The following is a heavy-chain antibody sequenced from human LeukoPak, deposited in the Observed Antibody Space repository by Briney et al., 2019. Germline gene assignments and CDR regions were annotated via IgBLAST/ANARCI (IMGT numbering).Heavy chain of an antibody. J-gene: IGHJ6*03. V-gene: IGHV1-8*02. Sequence: ASVKVSCKASGYTFSDYVIHWVRQAPGPGLECMGWINPKSCGSGYAQKFQGRVTMARDTSISPAYMELSSLRCEDTAVDYCASVGQRGYYYMDVWGKGTTVTVSS. CDR2: INPKSCGS. CDR1: GYTFSDYV. CDR3: ASVGQRGYYYMDV. D-gene: IGHD2-15*01.